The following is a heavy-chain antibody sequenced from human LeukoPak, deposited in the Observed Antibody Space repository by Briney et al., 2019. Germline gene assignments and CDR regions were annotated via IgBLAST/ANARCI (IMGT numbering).Heavy chain of an antibody. V-gene: IGHV3-30-3*01. Sequence: RRSLRLSCAASGFTFSSYAMHWVRQAPGKGLGWVAVILYDGSKKYYADYVKGRFTISRDNSKNTLYLQMNSLRAEDTAVYYCARDLGGYDMSYFDYWGQGTLVTVSS. CDR1: GFTFSSYA. J-gene: IGHJ4*02. CDR2: ILYDGSKK. D-gene: IGHD5-12*01. CDR3: ARDLGGYDMSYFDY.